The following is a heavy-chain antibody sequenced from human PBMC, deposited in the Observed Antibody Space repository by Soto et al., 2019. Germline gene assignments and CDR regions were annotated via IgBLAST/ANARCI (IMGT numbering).Heavy chain of an antibody. V-gene: IGHV3-30-3*01. J-gene: IGHJ6*02. Sequence: GGSLRLSCAASGFTFSSYAMHWVRQAPGKGLEWVAVISYDGSNKYYADSVKGRFTISRDNSKNILYLQMNSLRAEDTAVYYCAKGISDTGGYYYYGMDVWGQGTTVTVSS. CDR2: ISYDGSNK. CDR1: GFTFSSYA. CDR3: AKGISDTGGYYYYGMDV. D-gene: IGHD5-18*01.